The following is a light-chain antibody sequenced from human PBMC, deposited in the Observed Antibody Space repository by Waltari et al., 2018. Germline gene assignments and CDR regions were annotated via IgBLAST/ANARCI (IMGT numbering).Light chain of an antibody. CDR3: QQYNSYSLLS. CDR1: QSISKW. CDR2: KAS. J-gene: IGKJ4*01. Sequence: DIQMTQSPSTLSASVGDRVIFSCRASQSISKWLAWYQQKPGKAPKLLIYKASTLESGVPSRFSGSGSGTEFTLTISSLQPEDFATYCSQQYNSYSLLSFGGGTKVEIK. V-gene: IGKV1-5*03.